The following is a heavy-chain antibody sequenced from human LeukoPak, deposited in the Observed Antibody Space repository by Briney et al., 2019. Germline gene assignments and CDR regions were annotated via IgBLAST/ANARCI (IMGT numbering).Heavy chain of an antibody. Sequence: ASVKVSCKASGYTFTSYGISWVRQAPGQGLEWMGIINPSGGSTSYAQKFQGRVTMTRDTSTSTVYMELSSLRSEDTAVYYCARAPSYSSSSGEFDYWGQGTLVTVSS. D-gene: IGHD6-6*01. V-gene: IGHV1-46*01. CDR2: INPSGGST. CDR3: ARAPSYSSSSGEFDY. CDR1: GYTFTSYG. J-gene: IGHJ4*02.